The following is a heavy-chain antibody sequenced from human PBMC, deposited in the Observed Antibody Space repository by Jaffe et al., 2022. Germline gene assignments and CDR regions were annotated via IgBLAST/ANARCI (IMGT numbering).Heavy chain of an antibody. CDR3: ATNLEWYYYYYYMDV. V-gene: IGHV3-30*02. J-gene: IGHJ6*03. CDR1: GFTFSSYG. CDR2: IRYDGSNK. D-gene: IGHD3-3*01. Sequence: QVQLVESGGGVVQPGGSLRLSCAASGFTFSSYGMHWVRQAPGKGLEWVAFIRYDGSNKYYADSVKGRFTISRDNSKNTLYLQMNSLRAEDTAVYYCATNLEWYYYYYYMDVWGKGTTVTVSS.